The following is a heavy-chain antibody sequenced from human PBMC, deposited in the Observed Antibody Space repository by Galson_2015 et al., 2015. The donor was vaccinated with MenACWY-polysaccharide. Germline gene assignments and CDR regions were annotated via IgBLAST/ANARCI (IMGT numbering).Heavy chain of an antibody. CDR2: IKKDGSEK. CDR1: GFTFKNYW. Sequence: SLRLSCAVSGFTFKNYWMSWVRQAPGKGLEWVANIKKDGSEKYCVDSVKGRFTTSRDNARNSLYLQMNGLRGEDTAVYYCARGHYGMDVWGQGTTVTVS. J-gene: IGHJ6*02. V-gene: IGHV3-7*01. CDR3: ARGHYGMDV.